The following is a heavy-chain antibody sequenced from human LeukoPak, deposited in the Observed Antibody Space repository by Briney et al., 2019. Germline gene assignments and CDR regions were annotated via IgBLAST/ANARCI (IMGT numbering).Heavy chain of an antibody. V-gene: IGHV3-23*01. CDR2: ISGSGGST. Sequence: QTGGSLRLSCAASGFTFSRYWLSWVRQAPGKGLEWVSSISGSGGSTYYPDSVKGRFTISRDNSKNTLYLEMNSLRAEDTALYYCAKVHSNYEIYQFDYWGQGTLVTVSS. J-gene: IGHJ4*02. D-gene: IGHD3-9*01. CDR3: AKVHSNYEIYQFDY. CDR1: GFTFSRYW.